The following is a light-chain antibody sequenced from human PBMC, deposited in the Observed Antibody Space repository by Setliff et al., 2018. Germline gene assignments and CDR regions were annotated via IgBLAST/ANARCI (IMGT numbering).Light chain of an antibody. V-gene: IGLV2-14*03. Sequence: QSVLTQAASVSGSPGQSITISCTGTSSDIGVYNYVSWYQQHPGKAPKLMIYDVSRRPSGVSNRFSGSKSGNTASLTISGLQPEDEADYYCSSYITSSTPPHVFGAGTKGIVL. CDR1: SSDIGVYNY. CDR3: SSYITSSTPPHV. CDR2: DVS. J-gene: IGLJ1*01.